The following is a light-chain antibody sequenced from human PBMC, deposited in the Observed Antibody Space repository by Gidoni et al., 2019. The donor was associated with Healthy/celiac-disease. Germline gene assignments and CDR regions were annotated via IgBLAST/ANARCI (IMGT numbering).Light chain of an antibody. J-gene: IGKJ3*01. CDR2: WAS. Sequence: LITPSPASLSFSLGEGANINCKSSQSVLYSSNNKNYLAWYQQKPGQPPKLRIYWASTRESGVPDRFSGSGSGKDFTLTISSLQAEDVEVYYCQQYYSTPRTFGPGTKVDIK. V-gene: IGKV4-1*01. CDR3: QQYYSTPRT. CDR1: QSVLYSSNNKNY.